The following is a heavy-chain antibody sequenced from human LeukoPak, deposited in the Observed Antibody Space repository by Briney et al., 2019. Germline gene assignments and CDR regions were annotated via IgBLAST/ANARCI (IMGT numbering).Heavy chain of an antibody. Sequence: SSETLSLTCAVYGGSFSGYYWSWIRQPPGKGLGWIGEINHSGSTNYNPSLKSRVTISVDTSKNQFSLKLSSVTAADTAVYYCARVPYSGYDQGLYYYGMDVWGQGTTVTVSS. CDR3: ARVPYSGYDQGLYYYGMDV. D-gene: IGHD5-12*01. CDR1: GGSFSGYY. V-gene: IGHV4-34*01. CDR2: INHSGST. J-gene: IGHJ6*02.